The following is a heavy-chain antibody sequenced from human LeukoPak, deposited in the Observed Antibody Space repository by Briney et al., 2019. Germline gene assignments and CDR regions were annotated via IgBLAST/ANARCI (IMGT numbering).Heavy chain of an antibody. CDR1: GFTLSSAW. Sequence: GGSLSLSCAASGFTLSSAWMHWVRQAQGRGLVWVSRITDDATTTYADSVRGRFTTSRDNAKNILYLQMNSLRAEDTAVYYCVRDRVGPDYWGQGTLVTVSS. CDR2: ITDDATT. J-gene: IGHJ4*02. CDR3: VRDRVGPDY. V-gene: IGHV3-74*03. D-gene: IGHD1-26*01.